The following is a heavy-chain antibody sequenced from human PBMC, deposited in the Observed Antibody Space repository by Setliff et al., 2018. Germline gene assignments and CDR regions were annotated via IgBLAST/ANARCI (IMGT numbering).Heavy chain of an antibody. Sequence: PSETLSLTCGASGGSFSDYYWSWIRQTPGKGLEWIGRIHYSGNTYYNASLKSRVIISVDTAQNQFSLSLSSVTAADTAVYYCARTGTYRYFDYWGQGTLVTVSS. CDR1: GGSFSDYY. CDR3: ARTGTYRYFDY. CDR2: IHYSGNT. V-gene: IGHV4-34*01. J-gene: IGHJ4*02. D-gene: IGHD1-1*01.